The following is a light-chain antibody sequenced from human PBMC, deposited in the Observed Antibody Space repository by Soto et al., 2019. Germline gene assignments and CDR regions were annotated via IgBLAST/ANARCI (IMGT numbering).Light chain of an antibody. V-gene: IGKV3-20*01. CDR2: GAS. J-gene: IGKJ4*02. CDR3: QHSSISTWT. CDR1: QSVSSSY. Sequence: EILVTQSPATLPLSQEERATLSCGASQSVSSSYLALYQQKPGQAPRLLIHGASSRATGIPDRFSGSASGTDVTLTISSLGKDDETVYCCQHSSISTWTFGGGTKVDIK.